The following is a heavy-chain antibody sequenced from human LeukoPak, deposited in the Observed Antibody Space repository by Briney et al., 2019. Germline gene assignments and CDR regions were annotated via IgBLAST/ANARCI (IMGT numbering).Heavy chain of an antibody. V-gene: IGHV3-23*01. CDR1: GFTFSSYG. J-gene: IGHJ5*02. CDR3: VRVISMGWFDP. D-gene: IGHD2-8*01. CDR2: IANGNT. Sequence: PGGSLRLSCAASGFTFSSYGMSWVRQAPGKVLEWVSHIANGNTYYADAVKGRFTISRDNSKDTLYLQMNSLTAEDTALYYCVRVISMGWFDPWGQGTLVTVSS.